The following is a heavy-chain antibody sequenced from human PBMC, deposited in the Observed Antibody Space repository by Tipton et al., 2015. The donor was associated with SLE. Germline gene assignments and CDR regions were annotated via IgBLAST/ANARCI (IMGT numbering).Heavy chain of an antibody. CDR1: GGSISSSSYY. V-gene: IGHV4-39*07. D-gene: IGHD6-13*01. CDR3: ARGIRYSSSTDY. CDR2: IYYSGST. Sequence: LRLSCTVSGGSISSSSYYWGWIRQPPGKGLEWIGYIYYSGSTYYNPSLKSRVTISVDTSKNQFSLKLSSVTAADTAVYYCARGIRYSSSTDYWGQGTLVTVSS. J-gene: IGHJ4*02.